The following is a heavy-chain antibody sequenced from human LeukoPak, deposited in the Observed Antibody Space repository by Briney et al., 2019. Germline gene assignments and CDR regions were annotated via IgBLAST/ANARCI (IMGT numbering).Heavy chain of an antibody. Sequence: SVKVSCKASGGTFSNYAINWVRQAPGQGLEWMGGIIPIFGTANYAQKFQGRVTITADESTSTAYMDLSSLRSEDTAVYYCARDRAAAGTWFDYWGQGTLVTVSS. V-gene: IGHV1-69*13. D-gene: IGHD6-13*01. CDR2: IIPIFGTA. CDR1: GGTFSNYA. J-gene: IGHJ4*02. CDR3: ARDRAAAGTWFDY.